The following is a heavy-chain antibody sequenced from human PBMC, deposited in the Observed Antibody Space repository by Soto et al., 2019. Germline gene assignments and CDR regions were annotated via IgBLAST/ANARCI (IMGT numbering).Heavy chain of an antibody. Sequence: QVQLVQSGAEVKKPGASVKVSCKASGYTFTSYGISWVRQAHGQGLEWMGWISAYNGNTKNTQKLQGRVNMTPDTSTTTTYMEMRSLRSDDTAVYYCARDSPPVYYWGQGTLVTVSS. D-gene: IGHD3-16*01. J-gene: IGHJ4*02. V-gene: IGHV1-18*01. CDR3: ARDSPPVYY. CDR2: ISAYNGNT. CDR1: GYTFTSYG.